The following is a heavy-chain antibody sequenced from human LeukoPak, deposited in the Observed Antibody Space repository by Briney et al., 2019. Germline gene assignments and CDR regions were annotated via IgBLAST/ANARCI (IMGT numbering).Heavy chain of an antibody. V-gene: IGHV3-15*07. Sequence: GGSLRLSCAASGFTLSSDAMNWVRRAPGKGLEWVGRIKSKTDGGTTDYAAPVKGRFTISRDDSKNTLYLQMNSLKTEDTAVYYCTTRASAAGTWGQGTLVTVSS. D-gene: IGHD1-14*01. CDR2: IKSKTDGGTT. J-gene: IGHJ5*02. CDR3: TTRASAAGT. CDR1: GFTLSSDA.